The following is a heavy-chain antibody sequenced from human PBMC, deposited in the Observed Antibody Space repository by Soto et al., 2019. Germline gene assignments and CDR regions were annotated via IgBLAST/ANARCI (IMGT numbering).Heavy chain of an antibody. J-gene: IGHJ6*02. CDR2: INPNSGGT. CDR1: GYTFTGYY. D-gene: IGHD3-22*01. V-gene: IGHV1-2*04. Sequence: ASVKVSCKASGYTFTGYYMHWERQAPGQGLEWMGWINPNSGGTNYAQKFQGWVTMTRDTSISTAYMELSRLRSDDTAVYYCARDGSGIVVATAYYGMDVWGQGTTVTVSS. CDR3: ARDGSGIVVATAYYGMDV.